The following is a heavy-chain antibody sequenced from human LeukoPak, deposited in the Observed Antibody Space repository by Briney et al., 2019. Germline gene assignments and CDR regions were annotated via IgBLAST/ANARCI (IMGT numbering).Heavy chain of an antibody. D-gene: IGHD3-10*01. J-gene: IGHJ6*02. Sequence: ASVKVSCKASGGTFSSYAISWVRQAPGQGLEWMGGIIPIFGTANYAQKFQGRVTITTDESTSTAYMELSSLRSEDTAVYYCARVADQSTVWFGSIYGMDVWGQGTTVTVSS. CDR1: GGTFSSYA. CDR2: IIPIFGTA. V-gene: IGHV1-69*05. CDR3: ARVADQSTVWFGSIYGMDV.